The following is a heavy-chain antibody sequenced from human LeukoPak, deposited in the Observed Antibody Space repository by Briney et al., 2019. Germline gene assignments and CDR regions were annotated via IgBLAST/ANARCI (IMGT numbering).Heavy chain of an antibody. Sequence: SETLSLTCTVSGGSISSYYWSWIRQPPGKGLEWIGYIYYIGTTNYNPSLKSRVTISVDTSKNQFSLKLSSVTAADTAVYYCARADYYDSSGYYLGNAFDIWGQGTMVTVSS. V-gene: IGHV4-59*12. CDR1: GGSISSYY. CDR2: IYYIGTT. D-gene: IGHD3-22*01. J-gene: IGHJ3*02. CDR3: ARADYYDSSGYYLGNAFDI.